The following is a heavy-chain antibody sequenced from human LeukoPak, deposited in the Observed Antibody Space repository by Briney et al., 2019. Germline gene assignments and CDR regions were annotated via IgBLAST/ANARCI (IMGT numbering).Heavy chain of an antibody. Sequence: GGSLRLSCAASGFTFSNYGMSWVRQAPGKGLEWVSAISGSGVTTYYADSVKGRFTISRDNSKNTLYLQMNSLRAEDTAVYYCAKESSAAPIDYWGQGTLVTVSS. V-gene: IGHV3-23*01. CDR1: GFTFSNYG. CDR3: AKESSAAPIDY. D-gene: IGHD6-6*01. CDR2: ISGSGVTT. J-gene: IGHJ4*02.